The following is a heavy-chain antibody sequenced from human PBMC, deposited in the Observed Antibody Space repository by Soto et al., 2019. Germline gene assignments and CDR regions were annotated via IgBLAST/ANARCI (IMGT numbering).Heavy chain of an antibody. Sequence: PGGSLRLSCAASGFTFSSYGMHWVRQAPGKGLEWVAVISYDGSNKYYADSVKGRFTISRDNSKNTLYLQMNSLRAEDTAVYYCAKGRGSYYDYWGQGTLVTAPQ. CDR3: AKGRGSYYDY. CDR2: ISYDGSNK. J-gene: IGHJ4*02. V-gene: IGHV3-30*18. CDR1: GFTFSSYG. D-gene: IGHD1-26*01.